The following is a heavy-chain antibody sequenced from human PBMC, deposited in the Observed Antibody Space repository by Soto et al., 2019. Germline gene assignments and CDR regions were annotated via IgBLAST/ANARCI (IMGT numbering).Heavy chain of an antibody. J-gene: IGHJ5*01. Sequence: QVQLQESGPGLVKPSQTLSLTCTVSGGSISSGGYYWSWIRQHPGKGLEWIGYIYYSGSTYYNPSLNRRFTISVGTSKTPSSLKLRSVTAAATPVYYCARSIGSWGQGTLVTVSS. CDR2: IYYSGST. CDR1: GGSISSGGYY. CDR3: ARSIGS. V-gene: IGHV4-31*03.